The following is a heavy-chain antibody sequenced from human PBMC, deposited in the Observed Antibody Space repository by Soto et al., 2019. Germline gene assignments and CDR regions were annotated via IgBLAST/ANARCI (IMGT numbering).Heavy chain of an antibody. D-gene: IGHD1-26*01. CDR3: ARESRELLVFDY. CDR1: GGTFSSYA. J-gene: IGHJ4*02. CDR2: IIPIFGTA. Sequence: QVQLVQSGAEVKKPGSSVKVSCKASGGTFSSYAISWVRQAPGQGLEWMGGIIPIFGTANYAQKFQGRVTITADESTSTAYMELSSLRSEDASMYYCARESRELLVFDYWGQGTLVTVSS. V-gene: IGHV1-69*01.